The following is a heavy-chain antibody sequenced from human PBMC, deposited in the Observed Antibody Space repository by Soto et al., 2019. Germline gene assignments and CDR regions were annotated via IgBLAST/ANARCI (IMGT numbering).Heavy chain of an antibody. CDR3: ARGGSLYWYFDL. CDR2: INAGNSNT. J-gene: IGHJ2*01. D-gene: IGHD1-26*01. Sequence: QVQLVQSGAEVKKPGASVKVPCKASGYTFTNYAMHWVRQAPGQRLEWMGWINAGNSNTKYSQKFQGRVTITRDTSASTAYMELSSLRSEDTAVYYCARGGSLYWYFDLWGRGTLVTVSS. V-gene: IGHV1-3*01. CDR1: GYTFTNYA.